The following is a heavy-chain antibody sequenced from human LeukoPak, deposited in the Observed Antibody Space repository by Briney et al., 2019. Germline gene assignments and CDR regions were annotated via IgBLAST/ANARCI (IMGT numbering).Heavy chain of an antibody. CDR1: GFTFSSYA. D-gene: IGHD1-26*01. CDR3: AKVRGRPSEYFQH. J-gene: IGHJ1*01. CDR2: ISGSGGST. Sequence: PGGSLRLSCAASGFTFSSYAMSWVRQAPGKGLEWVSAISGSGGSTYYADSVKGRFTISRDNSKNTLYLQMNSLRAEDTAVYYRAKVRGRPSEYFQHWGQGTLVTVSS. V-gene: IGHV3-23*01.